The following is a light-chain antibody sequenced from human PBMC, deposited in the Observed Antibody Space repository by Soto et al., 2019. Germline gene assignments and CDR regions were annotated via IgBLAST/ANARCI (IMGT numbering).Light chain of an antibody. V-gene: IGKV1-39*01. J-gene: IGKJ1*01. CDR2: ATS. CDR3: QQGYSTQWT. Sequence: DIQMTQSPSSLSASVGDRVSITCRASQDIRSYLNWYQQKPGKAPELLIYATSNLQSGVPPRFSASGSGTGFTLTISSLQPEDFATYYCQQGYSTQWTSGQGTKVEIK. CDR1: QDIRSY.